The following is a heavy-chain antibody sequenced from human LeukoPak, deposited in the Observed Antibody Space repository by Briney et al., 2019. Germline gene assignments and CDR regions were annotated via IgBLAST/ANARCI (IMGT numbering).Heavy chain of an antibody. CDR3: ARDLYRDSLPVSWFDP. CDR1: GYPFTSYG. CDR2: ISDYNGNT. V-gene: IGHV1-18*01. Sequence: ASVKVSCKASGYPFTSYGISWVRQAPGQGLEWMGWISDYNGNTNYAQKLQGRVTMTTDTSTSTAYMELRSLRSDDTAVYYCARDLYRDSLPVSWFDPWGQGTLVTVSS. D-gene: IGHD4-11*01. J-gene: IGHJ5*02.